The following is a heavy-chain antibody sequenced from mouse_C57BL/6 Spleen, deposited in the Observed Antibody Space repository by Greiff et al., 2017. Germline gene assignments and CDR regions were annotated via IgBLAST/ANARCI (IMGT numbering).Heavy chain of an antibody. CDR2: IYPGSGST. CDR3: ARTSYYGSSPPYYFDY. D-gene: IGHD1-1*01. V-gene: IGHV1-55*01. Sequence: QVQLQQPGAELVKPGASVKMSCKASGYTFTSYWITWVKQRPGQGLEWIGDIYPGSGSTNYNEKFKSKATLTVDTSSSTAYMQLSSLTSEDSAVYYCARTSYYGSSPPYYFDYWGQGTTLTVSS. CDR1: GYTFTSYW. J-gene: IGHJ2*01.